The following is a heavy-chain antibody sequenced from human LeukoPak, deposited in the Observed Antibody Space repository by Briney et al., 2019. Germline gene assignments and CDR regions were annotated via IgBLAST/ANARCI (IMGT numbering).Heavy chain of an antibody. CDR2: IYSGGDT. CDR3: AKERSLEIAVAGTIFDY. V-gene: IGHV3-66*01. D-gene: IGHD6-19*01. CDR1: GFTVSSHY. Sequence: TGGSLRLSCAASGFTVSSHYMSWVRQAPGKGLEWVSVIYSGGDTYYADSVKGRFTISRDNSKNMIYLEMSSLKAEDTAVYYCAKERSLEIAVAGTIFDYWGQGTLVTVSS. J-gene: IGHJ4*02.